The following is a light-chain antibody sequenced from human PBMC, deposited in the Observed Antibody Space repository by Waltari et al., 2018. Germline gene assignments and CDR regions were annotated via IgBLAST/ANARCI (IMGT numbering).Light chain of an antibody. Sequence: DVVMTQSPLSLPVTLGQPPSISCRSSQSLVHSGGDTYLNWFQQRPGPSPRRLIYKVSNRDSGVPDRFSGSGSGTDFTLTISDLQPEDFATYYCQQLKSYPITFGQGTRLEIK. V-gene: IGKV2-30*02. CDR2: KVS. J-gene: IGKJ5*01. CDR1: QSLVHSGGDTY. CDR3: QQLKSYPIT.